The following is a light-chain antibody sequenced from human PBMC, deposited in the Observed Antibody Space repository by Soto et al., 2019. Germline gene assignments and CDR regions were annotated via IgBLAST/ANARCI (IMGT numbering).Light chain of an antibody. V-gene: IGLV2-8*01. Sequence: QSALTQPPSASGSPGQSVTISCTGTSSDIGGYNYVSWYQQHPGKAPKLIISEVSKRPSGVPDRFSGSKSDNTASLTVSGLRADDEADYYCNSYAGSNNWVFGGGTKVTVL. CDR3: NSYAGSNNWV. CDR1: SSDIGGYNY. J-gene: IGLJ3*02. CDR2: EVS.